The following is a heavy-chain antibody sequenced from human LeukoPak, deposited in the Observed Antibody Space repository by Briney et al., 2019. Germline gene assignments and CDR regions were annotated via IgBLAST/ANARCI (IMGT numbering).Heavy chain of an antibody. CDR3: ARGRDIVVVPAATHYMGV. CDR1: GYTFTSYD. D-gene: IGHD2-2*01. V-gene: IGHV1-8*01. CDR2: MNPNSGNT. Sequence: ASVKVSCKASGYTFTSYDINWVRQATGQGLEWMGWMNPNSGNTGYAQKFQGRVTMTRNTSISTAYMELSSLRSEDTAVYYCARGRDIVVVPAATHYMGVWGKGTTVTVSS. J-gene: IGHJ6*03.